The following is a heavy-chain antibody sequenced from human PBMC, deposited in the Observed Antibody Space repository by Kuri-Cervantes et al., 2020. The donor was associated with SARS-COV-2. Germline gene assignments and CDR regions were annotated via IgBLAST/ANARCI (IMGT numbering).Heavy chain of an antibody. V-gene: IGHV1-18*01. CDR2: VSPHTGKT. CDR3: ARGKYWSGSGLEEAAFDI. CDR1: GYTFVSFG. J-gene: IGHJ3*02. Sequence: ASVKVSCKASGYTFVSFGISWVRQAPGQGLEWMGWVSPHTGKTSYAQKFQGRVTMTTDTTTTTAYMELRSLRSDDTAVYYCARGKYWSGSGLEEAAFDIWGQGTLVTVSS. D-gene: IGHD3-3*01.